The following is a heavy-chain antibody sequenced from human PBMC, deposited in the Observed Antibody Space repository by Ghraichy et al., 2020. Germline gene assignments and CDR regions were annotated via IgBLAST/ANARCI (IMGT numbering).Heavy chain of an antibody. D-gene: IGHD2-21*02. J-gene: IGHJ4*02. Sequence: GESLNISCAASGFTFDDYAMHWVRQAPGKGLEWVSLITSDGGRTFYTDSVKGRFTISRDNSKNSLYLQMNSLSPDDTALYYCAKANCGDGCYRNLYYFDYWGQGTLVTVSS. V-gene: IGHV3-43D*03. CDR1: GFTFDDYA. CDR3: AKANCGDGCYRNLYYFDY. CDR2: ITSDGGRT.